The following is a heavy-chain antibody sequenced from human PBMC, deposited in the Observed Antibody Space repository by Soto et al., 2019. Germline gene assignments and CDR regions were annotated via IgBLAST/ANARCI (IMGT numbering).Heavy chain of an antibody. D-gene: IGHD2-8*01. J-gene: IGHJ6*02. CDR3: AKGLGNAKEV. V-gene: IGHV3-23*01. CDR2: LTASGLNT. CDR1: GFNFGSYG. Sequence: EVQLLESGGGLVQPGGSLRLSCSASGFNFGSYGMSWVRQPPGKGLEWVSGLTASGLNTYYTDSVKGRFTISRDNSRNTVYLQMSGLRVEDTAVFHCAKGLGNAKEVWGQGTTVTVSS.